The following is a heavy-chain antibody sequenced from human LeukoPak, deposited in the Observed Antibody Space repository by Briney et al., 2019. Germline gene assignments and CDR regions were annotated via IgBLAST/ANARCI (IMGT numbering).Heavy chain of an antibody. V-gene: IGHV3-7*01. CDR3: ARGRITMF. Sequence: GGSLRLSCAASGFTFSSYWMSWVRQAPGKGLEWVANIKEDGSEKYYVDSVKGRFTISRDNAKNSLYLQLNSLRAEDTAFYYGARGRITMFWGQGILVTVSS. CDR1: GFTFSSYW. CDR2: IKEDGSEK. J-gene: IGHJ4*02. D-gene: IGHD3-10*02.